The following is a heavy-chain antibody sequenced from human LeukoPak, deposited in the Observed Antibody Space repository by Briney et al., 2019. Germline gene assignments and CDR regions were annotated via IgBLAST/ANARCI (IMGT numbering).Heavy chain of an antibody. Sequence: GGSLRLSCAASGFSFSSNAMGWVSQVPGKGLQWVSGISGRGGSAYYADSVKGRFIISRDNSKNTLYLQMNNLRAEDTALYYCAKEDYYGSGFDNWGQGTLVTVSS. CDR2: ISGRGGSA. J-gene: IGHJ4*02. CDR3: AKEDYYGSGFDN. CDR1: GFSFSSNA. V-gene: IGHV3-23*01. D-gene: IGHD3-10*01.